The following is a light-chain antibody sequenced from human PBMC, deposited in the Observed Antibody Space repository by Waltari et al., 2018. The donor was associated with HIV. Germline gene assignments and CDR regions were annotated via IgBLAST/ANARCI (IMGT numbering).Light chain of an antibody. V-gene: IGLV1-51*01. CDR3: ATWDIRLQTVV. CDR2: DNS. Sequence: QSVLPQAPSVSAAPGQNVPISSSGSRSTIGNNYVAWYQQFPGAAPKLLFFDNSKRPSGIPERFFASRSGTSATLGITGLQTGDEAHYYCATWDIRLQTVVFGGGTKVTVL. CDR1: RSTIGNNY. J-gene: IGLJ2*01.